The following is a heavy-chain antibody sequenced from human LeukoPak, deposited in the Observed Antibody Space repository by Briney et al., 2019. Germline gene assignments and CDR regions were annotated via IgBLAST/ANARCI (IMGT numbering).Heavy chain of an antibody. CDR1: GFTFSDYW. V-gene: IGHV3-74*01. CDR2: INEYGTT. CDR3: ARVRGGN. J-gene: IGHJ4*02. D-gene: IGHD3-16*01. Sequence: GGSLRLPCAASGFTFSDYWMYWVRQAPGEGLLWISNINEYGTTTYADSVKGRFTVSRDNAKNILYLQMNSLRPDDTAVYYCARVRGGNWGQGTLVTVSS.